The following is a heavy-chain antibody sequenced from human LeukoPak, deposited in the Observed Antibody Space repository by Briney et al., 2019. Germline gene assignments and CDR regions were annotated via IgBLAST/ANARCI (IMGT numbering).Heavy chain of an antibody. V-gene: IGHV3-9*01. CDR2: ISWNSGSI. J-gene: IGHJ4*02. CDR1: GFTFDDYA. Sequence: QAGGSLRLSCAASGFTFDDYAMHWVRQAPGKGLEWVSGISWNSGSIGYADSVKGRFTISRDNAKNSLYLQMNSLRAEDTALYYCAKVKSSSSWHGRPLDYWGQGTLVTVSS. CDR3: AKVKSSSSWHGRPLDY. D-gene: IGHD6-13*01.